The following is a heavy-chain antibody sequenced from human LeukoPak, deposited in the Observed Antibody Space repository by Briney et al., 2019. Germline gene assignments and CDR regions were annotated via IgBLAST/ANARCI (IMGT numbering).Heavy chain of an antibody. CDR1: GFSFSSYA. CDR3: AKRYDFWSGSFNYYNMDV. CDR2: ISGSGGNT. D-gene: IGHD3-3*01. V-gene: IGHV3-23*01. Sequence: GGSLRLSCVGSGFSFSSYAMSWVRQAPGKGLEWVSGISGSGGNTYYADSIKGRFTISRDNSKNTLYLQINSLRAEDTAVYCCAKRYDFWSGSFNYYNMDVWGQGTTVTVSS. J-gene: IGHJ6*02.